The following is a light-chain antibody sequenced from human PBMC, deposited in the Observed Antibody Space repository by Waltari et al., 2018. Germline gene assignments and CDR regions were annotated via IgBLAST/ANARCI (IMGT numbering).Light chain of an antibody. V-gene: IGLV2-23*01. Sequence: QSALTQPASVSGSPGQSITVSCTGTSSDVGSYNLVSWYQQHPGQAPKLMIYEGGKRPSGGVNPCSGSKSGNTGSLAISGLQAEDEADYYCCSYAGSSTLLFGGGTKVTVL. J-gene: IGLJ2*01. CDR1: SSDVGSYNL. CDR2: EGG. CDR3: CSYAGSSTLL.